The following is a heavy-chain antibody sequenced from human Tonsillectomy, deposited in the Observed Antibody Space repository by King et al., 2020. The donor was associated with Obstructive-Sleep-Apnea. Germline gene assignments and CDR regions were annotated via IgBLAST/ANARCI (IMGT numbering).Heavy chain of an antibody. V-gene: IGHV4-59*01. J-gene: IGHJ4*02. D-gene: IGHD3-9*01. CDR2: IYYSGST. CDR3: ARAHYDILTGDDYYFDY. CDR1: GGSISTYY. Sequence: VQLQESGPGLVKPSETLSLTCIVSGGSISTYYWSWIRQPPGKGLEWIGYIYYSGSTNYNPSLKSRVTISVDTSKNPFSLKLSAVTAAGTAVYSCARAHYDILTGDDYYFDYWGQGTLVTVSS.